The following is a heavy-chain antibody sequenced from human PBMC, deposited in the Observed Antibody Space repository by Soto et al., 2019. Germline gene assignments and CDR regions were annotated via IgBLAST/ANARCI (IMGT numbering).Heavy chain of an antibody. J-gene: IGHJ3*02. CDR1: GFTFSSYA. CDR3: SKDVGLGGAFDI. Sequence: PGGSLRLSCAASGFTFSSYAMSWVRQAPGKGLEWVSAISGSGGSTYYADSVKGRFTISRDNSKNTLYLQMNSLRAEDTAVYYCSKDVGLGGAFDIWGQGTMVTVSS. CDR2: ISGSGGST. D-gene: IGHD3-10*01. V-gene: IGHV3-23*01.